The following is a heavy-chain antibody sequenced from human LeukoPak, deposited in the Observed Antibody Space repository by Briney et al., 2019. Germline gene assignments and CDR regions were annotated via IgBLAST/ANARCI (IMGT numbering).Heavy chain of an antibody. Sequence: GESLKISCKGSGYSSTSYWIGWVRQMPGKGLEWMGVISPGDSGIRYSPSFQGQVTISVDKSISTAYLQWSSLKASDSAMYYCAAGGASAPWGQGTLVTVSS. V-gene: IGHV5-51*01. CDR2: ISPGDSGI. J-gene: IGHJ5*02. CDR3: AAGGASAP. D-gene: IGHD3-16*01. CDR1: GYSSTSYW.